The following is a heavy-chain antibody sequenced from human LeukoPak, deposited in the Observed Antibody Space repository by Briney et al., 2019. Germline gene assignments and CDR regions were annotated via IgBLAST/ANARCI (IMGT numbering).Heavy chain of an antibody. D-gene: IGHD3-22*01. V-gene: IGHV3-11*01. CDR2: ISSSGSTI. CDR3: ASCRGKYYYDSSGYSDY. J-gene: IGHJ4*02. Sequence: GGSLRLSCAASGFTFSDYYMNWIRQAPGKGLEWVSYISSSGSTIYYADSVKGRFTISRDNAKNSLYLQMDSLRAEDTAVYYCASCRGKYYYDSSGYSDYWGQGTLVTVSS. CDR1: GFTFSDYY.